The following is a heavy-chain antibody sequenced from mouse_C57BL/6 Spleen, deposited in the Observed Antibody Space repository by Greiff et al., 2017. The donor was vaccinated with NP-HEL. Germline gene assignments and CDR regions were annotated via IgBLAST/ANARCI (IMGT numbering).Heavy chain of an antibody. D-gene: IGHD2-1*01. V-gene: IGHV1-26*01. CDR2: INPNNGGT. Sequence: VQLQQSGPELVKPGASVKISCKASGYTFTDYYMNWVKQSHGKSLEWIGDINPNNGGTSYNQKFKGKATLTVDKSSSTAYMELRSLTSEDSAVYYCARSALLGGFAYWGQGTLVTVSA. CDR3: ARSALLGGFAY. J-gene: IGHJ3*01. CDR1: GYTFTDYY.